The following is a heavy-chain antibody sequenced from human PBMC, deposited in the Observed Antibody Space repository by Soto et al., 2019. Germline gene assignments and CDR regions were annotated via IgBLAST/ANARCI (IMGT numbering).Heavy chain of an antibody. J-gene: IGHJ6*02. CDR1: GYTFTSYG. Sequence: QVQLVQSGAEVKKPGASVKVSCKASGYTFTSYGISWVRQAPGQGLEWMGWISAYNGNTNYAQKFQGRVTMTADTSTSKAYMELRSLRSDDTAVYYCARDRLERLALFYYYGMDVWGQGTTVTVSS. V-gene: IGHV1-18*01. CDR3: ARDRLERLALFYYYGMDV. CDR2: ISAYNGNT. D-gene: IGHD1-1*01.